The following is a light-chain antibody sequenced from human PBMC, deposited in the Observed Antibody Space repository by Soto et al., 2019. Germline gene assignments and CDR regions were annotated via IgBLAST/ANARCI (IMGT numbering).Light chain of an antibody. J-gene: IGKJ1*01. Sequence: EIVMTQSPATLSVSPGERATLSCRASQSVSSNLAWYQQKPGQAPRLLIYGASTRATGIPARFSGSGSGTEFTLTISSLQSEDFAVYYCQYYDKLAKAITFGQGTKVDIK. CDR2: GAS. CDR1: QSVSSN. CDR3: QYYDKLAKAIT. V-gene: IGKV3-15*01.